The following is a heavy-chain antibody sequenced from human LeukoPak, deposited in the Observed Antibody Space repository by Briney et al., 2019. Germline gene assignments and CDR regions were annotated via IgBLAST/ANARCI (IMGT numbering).Heavy chain of an antibody. CDR2: INHSGST. CDR1: GGSFSGYY. Sequence: SETLSLTCAVYGGSFSGYYWSWIRQPPGKGLEWIGEINHSGSTNYNPSLKSRVTISVDTSKNQFSLQLSSVTAADTAVYYCAKRGYSYGRNWYFDLWGRGTLVTVSS. V-gene: IGHV4-34*01. D-gene: IGHD5-18*01. J-gene: IGHJ2*01. CDR3: AKRGYSYGRNWYFDL.